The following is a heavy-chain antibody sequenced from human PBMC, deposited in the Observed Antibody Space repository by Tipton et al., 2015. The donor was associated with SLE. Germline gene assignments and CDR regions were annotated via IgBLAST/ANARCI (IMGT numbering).Heavy chain of an antibody. J-gene: IGHJ6*03. V-gene: IGHV3-23*01. CDR3: AKDPSMVYDYDYYYLDV. Sequence: SLRLSCAASGFTFSKYAMKWVRQAPGQGLEWVSSISGSGATIYYADSVRGRFTISRDNSKSTLFLQMNSLRAEDTAKYYCAKDPSMVYDYDYYYLDVWGKGTTVTVSS. D-gene: IGHD2-8*01. CDR1: GFTFSKYA. CDR2: ISGSGATI.